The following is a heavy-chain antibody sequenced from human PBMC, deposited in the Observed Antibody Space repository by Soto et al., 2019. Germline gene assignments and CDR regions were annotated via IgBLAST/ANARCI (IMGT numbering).Heavy chain of an antibody. CDR3: ARDRGPSSGYYPYWFDP. D-gene: IGHD3-22*01. CDR2: TIPMFGTG. J-gene: IGHJ5*02. CDR1: GGTFSSYA. Sequence: QVQLVQSGAEVKKPGSSVKVSCKASGGTFSSYAITWVRQAPGQGLEWMGGTIPMFGTGNHAQKFQGRVTITADESTSTAYMELSSLRSEDTAVYYCARDRGPSSGYYPYWFDPWGQGTLVTVSS. V-gene: IGHV1-69*12.